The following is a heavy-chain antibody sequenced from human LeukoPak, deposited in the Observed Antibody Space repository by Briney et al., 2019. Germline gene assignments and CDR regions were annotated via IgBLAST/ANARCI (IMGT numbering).Heavy chain of an antibody. CDR3: ASLSSGSLFDP. D-gene: IGHD6-25*01. Sequence: GGSLRLSCAASGFTFSSYAMHWVRQAPGKGLEWVAVISYDGSNKYYADSVKGRFTISRDNSKNTLYLQMNSLRAEDTAVYYCASLSSGSLFDPGGQGTRVTVSS. J-gene: IGHJ5*02. CDR1: GFTFSSYA. V-gene: IGHV3-30-3*01. CDR2: ISYDGSNK.